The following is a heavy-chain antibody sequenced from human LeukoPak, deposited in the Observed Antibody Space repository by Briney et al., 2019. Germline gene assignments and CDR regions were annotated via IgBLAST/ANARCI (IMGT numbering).Heavy chain of an antibody. D-gene: IGHD6-13*01. V-gene: IGHV1-18*01. Sequence: GASVKVSCKASGYTFTSYGISWVRQAPGQGLEWMGWISAYNGNTNYAQKLQGRVTMTTDTSTSTAYMELRSLRSDDTAVYYCARISSSWPYYYYYMDVWGKGTTVTISS. CDR1: GYTFTSYG. CDR2: ISAYNGNT. J-gene: IGHJ6*03. CDR3: ARISSSWPYYYYYMDV.